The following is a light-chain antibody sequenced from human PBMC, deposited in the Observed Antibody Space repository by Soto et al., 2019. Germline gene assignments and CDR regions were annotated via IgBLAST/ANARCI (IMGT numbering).Light chain of an antibody. Sequence: DIQMTQSPSSLSASVGDRVTITCQASQDITNYLNWYQQKPGKAPKLLIYDASNLETGVPSRFSGSGSGTDFTFTISSLRPEDIATYYCQQYDNLPPLFGQGTKLEIK. V-gene: IGKV1-33*01. J-gene: IGKJ2*01. CDR1: QDITNY. CDR2: DAS. CDR3: QQYDNLPPL.